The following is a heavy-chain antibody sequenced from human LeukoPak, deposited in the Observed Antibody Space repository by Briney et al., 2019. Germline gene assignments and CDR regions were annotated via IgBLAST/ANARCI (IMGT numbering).Heavy chain of an antibody. V-gene: IGHV4-59*01. CDR2: IYYSGSN. CDR1: GGSISSYY. Sequence: SETLSLTSTAAGGSISSYYWSWIRQPPGKGLEWVGYIYYSGSNNYNPSLKTRFTISVDTSKNQFSLKRSSVTAADTAGYYCAGGNVPTASADRFDDWGQGTLVTVSS. CDR3: AGGNVPTASADRFDD. D-gene: IGHD6-13*01. J-gene: IGHJ4*02.